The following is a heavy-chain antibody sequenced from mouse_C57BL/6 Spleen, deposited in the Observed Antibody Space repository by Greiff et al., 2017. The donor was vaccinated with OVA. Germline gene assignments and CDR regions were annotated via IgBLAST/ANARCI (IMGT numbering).Heavy chain of an antibody. CDR2: INPYNGDT. Sequence: DVKLVESGPELVKPGASVKISCKASGYSFTGYFMNWVKQSHGKSLEWIGRINPYNGDTFYNQKFKGKATLTVDKSSSTAHMELLSLTSEDFAVYYCARDGVYYYGSSYAMDYWGQGTSVTVSS. CDR3: ARDGVYYYGSSYAMDY. J-gene: IGHJ4*01. D-gene: IGHD1-1*01. V-gene: IGHV1-37*01. CDR1: GYSFTGYF.